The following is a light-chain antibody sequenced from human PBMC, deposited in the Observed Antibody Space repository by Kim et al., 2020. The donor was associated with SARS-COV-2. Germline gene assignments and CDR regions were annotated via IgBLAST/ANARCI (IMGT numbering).Light chain of an antibody. Sequence: SYELTQPPSVSGAPGETARITCGGNNIGGKSVNWYQQKPGQAPVLVIYYDNARPSGIPERFSGSNSGNTATLTISGVEGGDEADYYCQVWDTSIYHVLFG. CDR1: NIGGKS. J-gene: IGLJ3*02. CDR2: YDN. CDR3: QVWDTSIYHVL. V-gene: IGLV3-21*04.